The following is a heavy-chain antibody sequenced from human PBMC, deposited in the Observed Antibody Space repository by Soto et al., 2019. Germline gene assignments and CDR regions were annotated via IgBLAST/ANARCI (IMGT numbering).Heavy chain of an antibody. V-gene: IGHV1-69*01. J-gene: IGHJ4*02. D-gene: IGHD2-21*02. CDR2: IIPFFGTP. CDR3: ARQVVTETTWGSFDS. Sequence: QVHLVQSGADVRKSGSSVRVSCTASGGGTLSNDGISWVRQAPGQGLEWLGRIIPFFGTPDYSQSFQGRFTITADASTGTVYMDRRSLKSDDTAVYYCARQVVTETTWGSFDSWGQGTLVPFSS. CDR1: GGGTLSNDG.